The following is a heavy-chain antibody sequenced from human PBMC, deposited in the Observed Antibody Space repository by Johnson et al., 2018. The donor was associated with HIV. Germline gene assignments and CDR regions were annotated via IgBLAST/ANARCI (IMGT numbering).Heavy chain of an antibody. CDR2: INEDGSEE. CDR1: GFTFSSYW. D-gene: IGHD2/OR15-2a*01. J-gene: IGHJ3*02. Sequence: VQLVESGGDLVQPGGSLRLSCEASGFTFSSYWMSWVRQAPGKGLKWVANINEDGSEEYYVDSVTGRFTISRDNAKNSLYLQMSSLRAEDTALYYCAKAQWRMLDDSFDIWGLGTMVTVSS. V-gene: IGHV3-7*05. CDR3: AKAQWRMLDDSFDI.